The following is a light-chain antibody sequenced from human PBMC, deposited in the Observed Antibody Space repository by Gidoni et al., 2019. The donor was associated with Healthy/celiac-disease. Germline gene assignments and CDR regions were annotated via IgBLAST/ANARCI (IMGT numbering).Light chain of an antibody. CDR1: QSVSSSY. J-gene: IGKJ4*01. Sequence: EIVLTHTQGTLSLSPGERATLSCRAGQSVSSSYLAWYQQKLGQAPRLLIYGASSRATGIPDRFSGSGSGTDFTLTISRLEPEDFAVYYCQQYGSSPLTFGGGTKVEIK. CDR3: QQYGSSPLT. V-gene: IGKV3-20*01. CDR2: GAS.